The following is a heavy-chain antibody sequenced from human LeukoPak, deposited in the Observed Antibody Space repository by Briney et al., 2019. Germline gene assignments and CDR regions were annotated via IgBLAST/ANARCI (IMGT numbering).Heavy chain of an antibody. CDR1: GFTFSSYA. CDR3: ARVGSGWIDDHYYFDY. Sequence: GGSLRLSCAASGFTFSSYAMHWVRQAPGKGLEWVAVISYDGSNKYYADSVKGRFTISRDNSKNTLYLQMNSLRSEDTAVYYCARVGSGWIDDHYYFDYWGQGTLVTVSS. V-gene: IGHV3-30-3*01. D-gene: IGHD6-19*01. CDR2: ISYDGSNK. J-gene: IGHJ4*02.